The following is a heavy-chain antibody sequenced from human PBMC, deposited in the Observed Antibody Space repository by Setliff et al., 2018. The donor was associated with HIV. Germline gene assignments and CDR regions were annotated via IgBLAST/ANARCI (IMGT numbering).Heavy chain of an antibody. J-gene: IGHJ5*02. CDR1: GGSFSDYY. CDR3: ARGGKSLAAQTWFDP. CDR2: INHSGST. V-gene: IGHV4-34*01. Sequence: SETLSLTCAVYGGSFSDYYWSWIRQPPGEGLEWIGEINHSGSTNYNPSLKSRVTISVDTSKSQFSLKLSSVTAADTAVYYCARGGKSLAAQTWFDPWGQGTLVTAPQ. D-gene: IGHD6-6*01.